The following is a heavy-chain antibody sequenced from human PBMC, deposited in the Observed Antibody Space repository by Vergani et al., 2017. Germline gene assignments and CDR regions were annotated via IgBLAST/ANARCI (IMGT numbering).Heavy chain of an antibody. CDR1: GYTFTSYY. J-gene: IGHJ3*02. CDR3: ARDSSGYYHHDACDI. D-gene: IGHD3-22*01. Sequence: QVQLVQSGAEVKKPGASVKVSCKASGYTFTSYYMHWVRQAPGQGLEWMGIINPSGGSTSYAQKFQGRVTMTRDTSTSTVYMELSSLRSEDTAVYYCARDSSGYYHHDACDIWGQGTMVTVSS. V-gene: IGHV1-46*01. CDR2: INPSGGST.